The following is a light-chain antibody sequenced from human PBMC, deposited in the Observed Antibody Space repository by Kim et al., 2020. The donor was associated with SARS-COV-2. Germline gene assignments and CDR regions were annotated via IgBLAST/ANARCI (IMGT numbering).Light chain of an antibody. J-gene: IGKJ1*01. CDR1: QSVNRH. CDR3: QQYDSYST. Sequence: DIQMTQSPSTLSASVGDRVTITCRASQSVNRHLAWYQQKPGKAPNLLIYTASTLQSGVPSRFSGSGSGTEFTLTISSLQPDDFATYYCQQYDSYSTFSQGTKVDIK. V-gene: IGKV1-5*01. CDR2: TAS.